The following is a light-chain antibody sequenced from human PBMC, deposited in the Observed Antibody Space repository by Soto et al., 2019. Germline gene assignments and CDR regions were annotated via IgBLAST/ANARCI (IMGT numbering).Light chain of an antibody. Sequence: ETVMTQSPATLSVSPGERATLSCRASQTVSSNLAWYQQKPGQAPSLLIYGASTRATGIAARFSGSGSGTEYTLTISSLQSEDFAIYYCQQYNNWPPITFGQGTRLEIK. CDR3: QQYNNWPPIT. CDR2: GAS. V-gene: IGKV3-15*01. CDR1: QTVSSN. J-gene: IGKJ5*01.